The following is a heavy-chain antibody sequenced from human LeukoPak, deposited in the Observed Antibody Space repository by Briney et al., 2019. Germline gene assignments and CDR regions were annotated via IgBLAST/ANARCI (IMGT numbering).Heavy chain of an antibody. CDR3: ARRTVGETRFDP. CDR1: GYNFATSW. Sequence: GESLKISCKASGYNFATSWIVWVRQMPGEGLEWMGIIYPGDSDTIYSPSIQGQVTISADKSINTAYLQWSSLKASDTAMYYCARRTVGETRFDPWGQGTLVTVSS. CDR2: IYPGDSDT. V-gene: IGHV5-51*01. D-gene: IGHD3-10*01. J-gene: IGHJ5*02.